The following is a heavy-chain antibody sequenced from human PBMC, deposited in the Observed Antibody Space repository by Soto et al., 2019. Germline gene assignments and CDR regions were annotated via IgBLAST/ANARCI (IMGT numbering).Heavy chain of an antibody. D-gene: IGHD2-8*01. CDR1: GFSFRNHA. V-gene: IGHV3-23*01. J-gene: IGHJ6*02. Sequence: DVQLLQSGGGLVQPGGSLTLSCAASGFSFRNHAMSWVRQGPGKGLEWVSAISGVSGNTFYADSVEGRFFISRDVSNNMLYLQMSGLRADDTALYYCAKSNGASSEDFYYYEMDVWGQGATVTVSS. CDR2: ISGVSGNT. CDR3: AKSNGASSEDFYYYEMDV.